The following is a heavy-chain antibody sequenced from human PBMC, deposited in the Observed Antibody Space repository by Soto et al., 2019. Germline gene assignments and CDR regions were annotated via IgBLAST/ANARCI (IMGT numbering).Heavy chain of an antibody. CDR3: AKDDPQGSGSYYKWNGGV. CDR1: GFTFSSYG. CDR2: ISYDGSNK. Sequence: GGSLRLSCAASGFTFSSYGMHWVRQAPGKGLEWVAVISYDGSNKYYADSVKGRFTISRDNSKNTLYLQMNSLRAEDTAVYYCAKDDPQGSGSYYKWNGGVWGKGTTVTVSS. D-gene: IGHD3-10*01. J-gene: IGHJ6*04. V-gene: IGHV3-30*18.